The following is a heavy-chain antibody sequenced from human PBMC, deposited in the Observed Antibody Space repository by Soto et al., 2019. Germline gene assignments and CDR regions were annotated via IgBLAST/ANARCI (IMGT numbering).Heavy chain of an antibody. CDR3: AREDESSGHAGTFQH. D-gene: IGHD3-22*01. J-gene: IGHJ1*01. V-gene: IGHV3-30-3*01. CDR1: GFTFSGYI. CDR2: ISHDGNK. Sequence: QVQLVESGGDVVQPGRSLRLSCAASGFTFSGYIFHWVRQTPGKGLEWVGLISHDGNKQYADSVKDRFTISRDNSKNEVHLQMKSLSVEDTALYYCAREDESSGHAGTFQHWGQGTLVTVSP.